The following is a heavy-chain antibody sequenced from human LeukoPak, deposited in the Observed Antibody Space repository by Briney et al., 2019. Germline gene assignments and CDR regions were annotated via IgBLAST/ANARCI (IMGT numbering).Heavy chain of an antibody. CDR3: ARVRGSGGADY. CDR2: ISSSSSTI. V-gene: IGHV3-48*01. CDR1: GFTFSSYS. J-gene: IGHJ4*02. D-gene: IGHD3-10*01. Sequence: GGSLRLSCAASGFTFSSYSMNWVRQAPGKGLEWVSYISSSSSTIDYADSVRGRFTISRDNAKNSLYLQMNSLRAEDTAVYYCARVRGSGGADYWGQGTLVTVSS.